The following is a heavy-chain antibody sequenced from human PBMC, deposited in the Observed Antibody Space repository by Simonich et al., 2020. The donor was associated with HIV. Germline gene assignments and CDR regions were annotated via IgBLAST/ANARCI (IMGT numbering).Heavy chain of an antibody. D-gene: IGHD5-18*01. CDR1: GYSISSGYS. CDR2: ISHSGGT. J-gene: IGHJ4*02. Sequence: QVQLQESGPGLVKPSETLSLTCAVSGYSISSGYSWGCIRQPPGKGLEWIGNISHSGGTYSNPSLKSRVTISVDTSKNQFSLRRRSVTAADTAVYYCAREGADTTMVNWGQGTLVTVSS. CDR3: AREGADTTMVN. V-gene: IGHV4-38-2*02.